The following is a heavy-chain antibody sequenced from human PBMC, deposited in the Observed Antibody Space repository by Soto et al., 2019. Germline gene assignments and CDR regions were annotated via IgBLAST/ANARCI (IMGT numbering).Heavy chain of an antibody. CDR3: ARGKDVRAEIYNWFDP. V-gene: IGHV1-2*02. CDR2: INPNSGGT. CDR1: GGTLSGYY. D-gene: IGHD3-16*01. Sequence: GASVKVSFKASGGTLSGYYMHWLRQAPGQGLEWMGWINPNSGGTNYAQKFEARVTMTRDTSISTVYMELRRLRSDDTAVYFCARGKDVRAEIYNWFDPWGQGTQVTVSS. J-gene: IGHJ5*02.